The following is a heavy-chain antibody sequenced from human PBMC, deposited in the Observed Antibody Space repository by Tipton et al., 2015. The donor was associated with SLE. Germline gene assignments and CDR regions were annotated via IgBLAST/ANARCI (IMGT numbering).Heavy chain of an antibody. D-gene: IGHD6-13*01. J-gene: IGHJ6*02. CDR1: GFTFSSYE. V-gene: IGHV3-48*03. CDR2: IGGGITTT. Sequence: SLRLSCAASGFTFSSYEMNWVRQAPGKGLEWVSYIGGGITTTYYADSVKGRFTISRDNAKNSLYLQMNSLRAEDTALYYCARHFEEPFYIAIRLSSDYFGMDVWGQGTTVTVSS. CDR3: ARHFEEPFYIAIRLSSDYFGMDV.